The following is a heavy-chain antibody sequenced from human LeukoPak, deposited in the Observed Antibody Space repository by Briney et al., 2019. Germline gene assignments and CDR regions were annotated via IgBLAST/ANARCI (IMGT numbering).Heavy chain of an antibody. CDR2: IYYSGST. Sequence: SETLSLTCTVSGGSISSYYWSWIRQPPGKGLEWIGYIYYSGSTNYNPSLKSRVTISVDTSKNQFSLKLSSVTAADTAVYYCARDVRFLEWSYYFDYWGQGTLVTVSS. V-gene: IGHV4-59*01. J-gene: IGHJ4*02. D-gene: IGHD3-3*01. CDR1: GGSISSYY. CDR3: ARDVRFLEWSYYFDY.